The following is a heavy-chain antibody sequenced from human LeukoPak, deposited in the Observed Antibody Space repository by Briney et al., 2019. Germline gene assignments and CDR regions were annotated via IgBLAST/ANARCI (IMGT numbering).Heavy chain of an antibody. CDR1: GGSFSDYF. CDR3: ARDHSSGSPMVI. V-gene: IGHV3-33*08. Sequence: PSETLSFTWSGYGGSFSDYFWSWIRQPPGKGLEWVAVIWYDGSNKYYADSVKGRFTISRDNSKNTLYLQMNSLRAEDTAVYYCARDHSSGSPMVIWGQGTLVTVSS. J-gene: IGHJ4*02. CDR2: IWYDGSNK. D-gene: IGHD3-22*01.